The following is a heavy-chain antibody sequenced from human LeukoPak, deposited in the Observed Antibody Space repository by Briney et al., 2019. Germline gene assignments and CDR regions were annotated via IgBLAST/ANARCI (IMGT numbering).Heavy chain of an antibody. CDR2: ISYDGSNK. CDR3: ASSSWYGSYYFDY. Sequence: TGGSLRLSCAASGFTFSSYAMHWVRQAPGKGLEWVAVISYDGSNKYYADSVKGRFTISRDNSKNTLYLQMNSLRAEDTAVYYCASSSWYGSYYFDYWGQGTLVTVSS. CDR1: GFTFSSYA. D-gene: IGHD6-13*01. V-gene: IGHV3-30-3*01. J-gene: IGHJ4*02.